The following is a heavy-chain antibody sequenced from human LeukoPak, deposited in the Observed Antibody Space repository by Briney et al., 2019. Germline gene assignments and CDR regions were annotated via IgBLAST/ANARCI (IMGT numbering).Heavy chain of an antibody. Sequence: ASVKVSCKASGGIFNSYTVSWVRQAPGKRFEWMGRFIPILDKADYSQRFRGRVTIGADKSTTTVYMEVHRLRSDDTAVYYCARDGLPGDGMDVWGQGTTVTVSS. CDR3: ARDGLPGDGMDV. D-gene: IGHD7-27*01. J-gene: IGHJ6*02. CDR1: GGIFNSYT. CDR2: FIPILDKA. V-gene: IGHV1-69*08.